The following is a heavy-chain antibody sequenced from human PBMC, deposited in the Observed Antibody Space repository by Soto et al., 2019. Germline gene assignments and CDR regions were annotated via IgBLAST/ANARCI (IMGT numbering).Heavy chain of an antibody. CDR2: IYHSGST. V-gene: IGHV4-39*01. D-gene: IGHD5-12*01. CDR3: ARRLRRDGSLFDY. J-gene: IGHJ4*02. CDR1: GGSISSSSYY. Sequence: SETLSLTCTVSGGSISSSSYYWGWIRQPPGKGLEWIGSIYHSGSTYYNPSLKSRVTISVDTSKNQFSLKLSSVTAADTAVYYCARRLRRDGSLFDYWGQGTLVTVSS.